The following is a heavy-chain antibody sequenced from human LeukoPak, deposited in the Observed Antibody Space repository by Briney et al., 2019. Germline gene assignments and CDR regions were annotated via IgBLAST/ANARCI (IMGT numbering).Heavy chain of an antibody. CDR1: GFTFSSYG. D-gene: IGHD3-22*01. V-gene: IGHV3-30*03. Sequence: GGSLRLSCAASGFTFSSYGMHWVRQAPGKGLEWVAVISYDGSNKYYADSVKGRFTISRDNAKNSLYLQMNSLRAEDTAVYYCARDMAAYKSYDTKPSYYYYGMDVWGQGTTVTVSS. J-gene: IGHJ6*02. CDR2: ISYDGSNK. CDR3: ARDMAAYKSYDTKPSYYYYGMDV.